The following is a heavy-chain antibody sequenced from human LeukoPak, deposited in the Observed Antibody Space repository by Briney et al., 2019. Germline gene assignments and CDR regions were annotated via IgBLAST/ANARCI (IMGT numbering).Heavy chain of an antibody. CDR2: ISYDGSNK. J-gene: IGHJ4*02. CDR3: AKDHQD. V-gene: IGHV3-30*18. D-gene: IGHD2-15*01. Sequence: PGRSLRLSCAASGFTFSSYGMPWVRQAPGKGLEWVAVISYDGSNKYYADSVKGRFTISRDNSKNTLYLQMNSLRAEDTAVYYCAKDHQDWGQGTLVTVSS. CDR1: GFTFSSYG.